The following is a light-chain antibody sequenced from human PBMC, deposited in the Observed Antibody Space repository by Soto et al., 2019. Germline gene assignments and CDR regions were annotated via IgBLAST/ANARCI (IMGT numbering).Light chain of an antibody. CDR3: HVCDTSRDHFV. CDR1: NIGNEI. V-gene: IGLV3-21*02. Sequence: SYVVTQAPSVSVAPGQTARITCGGDNIGNEIVHWYQQKPGQAPVLVVYHDSERPSGIPERFTGSNSGNTATLAISRVEAGDEADYYCHVCDTSRDHFVFGPGTKLTVL. J-gene: IGLJ1*01. CDR2: HDS.